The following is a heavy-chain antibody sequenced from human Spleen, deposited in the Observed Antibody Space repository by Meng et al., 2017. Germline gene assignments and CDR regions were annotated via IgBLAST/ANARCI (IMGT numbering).Heavy chain of an antibody. CDR2: ISAYNGNT. CDR1: GYTFTGYY. V-gene: IGHV1-18*04. D-gene: IGHD3-22*01. Sequence: ASVKVSCKASGYTFTGYYMHWVRQAPGQGLEWMGWISAYNGNTNYAQKLQGRVTMTTDTSTSTAYMELRSLRSDDTAVYYCARVRYYDSSGLFDYWGQGTLVTVSS. J-gene: IGHJ4*02. CDR3: ARVRYYDSSGLFDY.